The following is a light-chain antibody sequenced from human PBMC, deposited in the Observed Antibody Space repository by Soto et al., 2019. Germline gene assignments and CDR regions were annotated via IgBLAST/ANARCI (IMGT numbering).Light chain of an antibody. CDR1: QSLSGDY. CDR3: QQYDTFPRT. J-gene: IGKJ1*01. V-gene: IGKV3-20*01. CDR2: DAS. Sequence: EIVLTQSPGTLSLSPGDRATLSCRASQSLSGDYLAWYQQKPGQAPRLLIYDASRRATDIPARFSGSGSGTDFALTISRLEPADFAVYLCQQYDTFPRTFGQGTKVEIQ.